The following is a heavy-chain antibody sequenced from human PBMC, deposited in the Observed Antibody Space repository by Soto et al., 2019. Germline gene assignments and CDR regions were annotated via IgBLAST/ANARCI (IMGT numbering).Heavy chain of an antibody. CDR2: ISGSGATT. V-gene: IGHV3-23*01. CDR1: GITFIADA. D-gene: IGHD6-13*01. J-gene: IGHJ4*02. Sequence: LRLSCAASGITFIADAMSWVRQAPGKGLEWVSAISGSGATTYYADSVKGRFTISRDKSKNTLYLQMNSLRAEDTALYYCAKSFSSNWYDYFDYWGQGSLVTVSS. CDR3: AKSFSSNWYDYFDY.